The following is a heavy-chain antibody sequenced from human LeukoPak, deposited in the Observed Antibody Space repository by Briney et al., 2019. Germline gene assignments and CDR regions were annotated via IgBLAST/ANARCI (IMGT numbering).Heavy chain of an antibody. CDR1: GYTCTSYG. D-gene: IGHD5-18*01. J-gene: IGHJ4*02. CDR2: ISAYNGNT. Sequence: ASVKVSCTASGYTCTSYGISWVRKAPGPGLEWMGWISAYNGNTNFAQKLQGRVTMTTDTSTSTAYMELRSLRSDDTAVYYCARDEDVDTAMGPVPWDYWGQGTLVTVSS. CDR3: ARDEDVDTAMGPVPWDY. V-gene: IGHV1-18*01.